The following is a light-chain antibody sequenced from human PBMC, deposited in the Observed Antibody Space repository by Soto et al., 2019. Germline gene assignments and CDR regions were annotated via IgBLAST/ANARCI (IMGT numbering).Light chain of an antibody. CDR2: GAS. CDR1: QSVSSSY. CDR3: QQYNSYWT. Sequence: ESVLTQSPGTLSLSPGERATLCWMARQSVSSSYLAWYPQKPGQAPRLLIYGASSRATGIPDRFSGSGSGTEFTLTISSLQPDDFATYYCQQYNSYWTFGQGTKVAI. J-gene: IGKJ1*01. V-gene: IGKV3-20*01.